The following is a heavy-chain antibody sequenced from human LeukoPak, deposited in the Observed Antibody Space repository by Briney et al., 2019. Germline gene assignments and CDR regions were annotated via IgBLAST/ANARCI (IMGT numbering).Heavy chain of an antibody. D-gene: IGHD2-2*01. CDR3: ARTRWGYCSSTSCPTRHDY. CDR2: IYYSGNT. Sequence: SETLSLTCTVSGGSISSYYWSWIRQPPGKGLEWIGYIYYSGNTNYNPSLKSRVTISVDTSKNQFSLKLSSVTAADTAVYYCARTRWGYCSSTSCPTRHDYWGQGTLVTVSS. V-gene: IGHV4-59*01. CDR1: GGSISSYY. J-gene: IGHJ4*02.